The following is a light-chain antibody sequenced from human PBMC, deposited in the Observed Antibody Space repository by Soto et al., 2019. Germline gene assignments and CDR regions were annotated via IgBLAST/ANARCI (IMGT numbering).Light chain of an antibody. CDR2: DAS. J-gene: IGKJ1*01. CDR3: QQSDSIPIT. CDR1: QDISNY. V-gene: IGKV1-33*01. Sequence: DIQMTQSPSSLSASVGDRVTITCRASQDISNYLNWYQQRPGKAPKLLIYDASNLERGVPSRFSGNRSGTHFTFAITSLQPEDVATYYCQQSDSIPITFGQGTKVEIK.